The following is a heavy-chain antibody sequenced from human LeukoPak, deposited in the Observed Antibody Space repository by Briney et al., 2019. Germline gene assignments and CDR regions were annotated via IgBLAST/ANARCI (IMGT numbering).Heavy chain of an antibody. Sequence: PGGSLRLXCAASGFTFDDYAMHWVRHAPGKGLEWVSLISGDGGSTYYADSVKGRFTISRDNSKNSLYLQMNSLRTEDTALYYCAKATNYYDSSGYTDYWGQGTLVTVSS. D-gene: IGHD3-22*01. V-gene: IGHV3-43*02. CDR3: AKATNYYDSSGYTDY. CDR2: ISGDGGST. J-gene: IGHJ4*02. CDR1: GFTFDDYA.